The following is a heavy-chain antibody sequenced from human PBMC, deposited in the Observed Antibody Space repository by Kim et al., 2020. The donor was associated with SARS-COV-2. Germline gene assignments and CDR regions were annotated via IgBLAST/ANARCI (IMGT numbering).Heavy chain of an antibody. J-gene: IGHJ5*02. CDR2: NPDGTAK. Sequence: NPDGTAKNYADSVKGRFTISRDNTKNSLYLQMNSPRAEDTAVYYCAREWDSWGQGTLVTVSS. CDR3: AREWDS. D-gene: IGHD1-26*01. V-gene: IGHV3-7*03.